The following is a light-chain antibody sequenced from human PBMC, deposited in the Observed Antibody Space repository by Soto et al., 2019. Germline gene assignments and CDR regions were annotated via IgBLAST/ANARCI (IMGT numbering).Light chain of an antibody. J-gene: IGKJ3*01. Sequence: DIVMTQSPLSLPVTPGEPASISCRSSQSLLHSNGYTYLDWYLQKPEQSPQLLIYWGSNRASGDPDRVSRSGSGTDFTLKISRVEAEDVVIYYCMQDRQAPLDFGPGTKVDIK. CDR3: MQDRQAPLD. V-gene: IGKV2-28*01. CDR1: QSLLHSNGYTY. CDR2: WGS.